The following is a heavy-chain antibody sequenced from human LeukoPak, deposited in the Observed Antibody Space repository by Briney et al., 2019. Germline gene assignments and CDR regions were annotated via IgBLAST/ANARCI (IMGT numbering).Heavy chain of an antibody. D-gene: IGHD3-16*01. J-gene: IGHJ3*01. CDR2: MKWDGSEI. Sequence: PGGSLRLSCAASGFTFSSYWMSWVRQAPGKGLEWVANMKWDGSEIHYVDSVKGRFTISRDNAKSSLYLQMNGLRAEDTAVYYCARPAYTAAYDLWGQGTLVTVSS. V-gene: IGHV3-7*01. CDR1: GFTFSSYW. CDR3: ARPAYTAAYDL.